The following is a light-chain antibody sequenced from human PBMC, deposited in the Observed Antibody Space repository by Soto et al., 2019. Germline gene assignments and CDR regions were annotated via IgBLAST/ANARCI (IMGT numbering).Light chain of an antibody. J-gene: IGKJ1*01. CDR1: QNINNW. V-gene: IGKV1-5*01. Sequence: DFQMTQSPSTLSASVWDRVTITCRASQNINNWVAWYQQKPGKAPKFLIYDASTLQRGFSSRFSGSGFVTEFSLTMNSLQPDDSGSYYCQHTRTFGQGHKV. CDR3: QHTRT. CDR2: DAS.